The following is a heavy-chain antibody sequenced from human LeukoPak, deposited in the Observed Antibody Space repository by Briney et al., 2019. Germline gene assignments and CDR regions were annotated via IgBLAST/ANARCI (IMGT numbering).Heavy chain of an antibody. J-gene: IGHJ4*02. CDR1: GGTFSSYA. V-gene: IGHV1-69*06. D-gene: IGHD4-17*01. Sequence: ASMKVSCKASGGTFSSYAISWVRQAPGQGLEWMGGIIPIFDTANYAQKFQGRVTITADKSTSTAYMELSSLRSEDTAAYYCASAVTTDGFFDYWGQGTLVTVSS. CDR3: ASAVTTDGFFDY. CDR2: IIPIFDTA.